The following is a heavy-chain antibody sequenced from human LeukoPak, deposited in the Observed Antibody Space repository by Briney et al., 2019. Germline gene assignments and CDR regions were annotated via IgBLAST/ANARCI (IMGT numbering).Heavy chain of an antibody. CDR3: AKDPYCSGGSCPDY. V-gene: IGHV3-23*01. D-gene: IGHD2-15*01. J-gene: IGHJ4*02. CDR2: ISSSGGST. CDR1: GYTFSSYA. Sequence: PGRSLRLSCAVSGYTFSSYAMSWVRHAPGRGLEWVSAISSSGGSTYYADSVKGRFTISRDNSKNTLYLQMNSLRAEDTAVYYCAKDPYCSGGSCPDYWGQGTLVTVSS.